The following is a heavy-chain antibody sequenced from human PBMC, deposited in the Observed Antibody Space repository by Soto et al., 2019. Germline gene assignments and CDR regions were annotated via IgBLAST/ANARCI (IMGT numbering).Heavy chain of an antibody. CDR1: GDSVSSNSSV. J-gene: IGHJ3*02. Sequence: SQTLSLTCAISGDSVSSNSSVWNWIRQSPSRGLEWLGRTYYRSKWYNDYAVSVKSRITINPDTSKNQFSLQLNSVTPEDTAVYYCAREGRYSSGWDDAFDIWGQGTMVTVS. CDR2: TYYRSKWYN. CDR3: AREGRYSSGWDDAFDI. V-gene: IGHV6-1*01. D-gene: IGHD6-19*01.